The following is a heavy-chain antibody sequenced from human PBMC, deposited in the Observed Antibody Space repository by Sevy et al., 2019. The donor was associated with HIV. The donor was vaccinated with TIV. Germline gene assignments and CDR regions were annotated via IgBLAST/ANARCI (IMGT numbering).Heavy chain of an antibody. V-gene: IGHV4-34*01. J-gene: IGHJ4*02. CDR3: ATAGGAAGYFDY. CDR1: GGSFSGYY. D-gene: IGHD6-13*01. Sequence: QSQTLSLTCAVYGGSFSGYYWSWIRQPPGKGLEWIGEINHSGSTNYNPSLKSRVTISVDTSKNQFSLKLSSVTAADTAVYYCATAGGAAGYFDYWGQGTLVTVSS. CDR2: INHSGST.